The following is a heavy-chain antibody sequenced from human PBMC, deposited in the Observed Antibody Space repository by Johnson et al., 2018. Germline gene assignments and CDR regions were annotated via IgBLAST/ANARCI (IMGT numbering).Heavy chain of an antibody. J-gene: IGHJ1*01. V-gene: IGHV3-33*01. D-gene: IGHD2-15*01. Sequence: VQLLETGGGVVQPGRSLRLSCAASGFTFSSHGMHWVRQAPGKGLAWVAVRWSDGSKKYYADPVKGRFTVSRDNSKNTLYLQMNSLRAEDTAIYYCARDRGDCSGGSCWGYFQHWGQGILVTVSS. CDR1: GFTFSSHG. CDR3: ARDRGDCSGGSCWGYFQH. CDR2: RWSDGSKK.